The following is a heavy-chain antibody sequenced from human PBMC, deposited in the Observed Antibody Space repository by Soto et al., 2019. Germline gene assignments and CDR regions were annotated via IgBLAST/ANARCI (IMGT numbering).Heavy chain of an antibody. J-gene: IGHJ4*02. CDR3: ARGFGGSPYYFEY. D-gene: IGHD2-15*01. Sequence: SETLSLTCTVSGGSISSYYWCWIRQPPGKGLEWIGYIYYSGSTNYNPSLKSRVTISVDTSKNQFSLKLSSVTAADTAMYYCARGFGGSPYYFEYWGQGTLVTVSS. CDR1: GGSISSYY. CDR2: IYYSGST. V-gene: IGHV4-59*01.